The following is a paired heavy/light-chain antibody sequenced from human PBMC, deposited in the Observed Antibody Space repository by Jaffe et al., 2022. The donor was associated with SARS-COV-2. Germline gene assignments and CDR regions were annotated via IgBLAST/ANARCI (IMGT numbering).Heavy chain of an antibody. CDR3: ARALRSKSASAGGFDH. D-gene: IGHD3-10*01. Sequence: QVQLLQSGAEVKKPGSSVKVSCKASGGSFSTFTLSWVRQAPGQGLEWMGRISPTLDLTNYAEKFQDRVTITADKSTTTAYLELRNLRHEDTAVYFCARALRSKSASAGGFDHWGQGTLISVS. J-gene: IGHJ4*02. CDR1: GGSFSTFT. CDR2: ISPTLDLT. V-gene: IGHV1-69*02.
Light chain of an antibody. J-gene: IGKJ4*01. CDR1: QSVTNW. CDR2: KAS. Sequence: DIQLTQSPSTLSAPVGDRVTITCRASQSVTNWLAWYQQKPGKAPRLLIYKASVLADGVPSRFSGSGSGTEFTLTISGLQPDDFATYYCQQYDTYPLTFGGGTTVEIK. V-gene: IGKV1-5*03. CDR3: QQYDTYPLT.